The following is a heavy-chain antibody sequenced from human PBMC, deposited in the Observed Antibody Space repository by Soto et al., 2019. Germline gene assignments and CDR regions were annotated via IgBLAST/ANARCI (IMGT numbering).Heavy chain of an antibody. Sequence: QVQLVQSGAEVKKPGSSVKVSCKASGDTFNRNVFTWVRQAPGQGLEWMGGIMPFFGTANNAQRFQGRVSITADESTRTAYLELSSLRPDDTAVYYGARAWDLAVIDGGYYYYGLDVWGQGTTVTVSS. CDR2: IMPFFGTA. V-gene: IGHV1-69*12. CDR1: GDTFNRNV. CDR3: ARAWDLAVIDGGYYYYGLDV. J-gene: IGHJ6*02. D-gene: IGHD2-21*01.